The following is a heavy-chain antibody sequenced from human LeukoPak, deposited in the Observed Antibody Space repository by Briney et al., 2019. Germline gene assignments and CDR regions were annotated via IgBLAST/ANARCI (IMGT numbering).Heavy chain of an antibody. J-gene: IGHJ4*02. D-gene: IGHD2-2*02. Sequence: PSETLSLTCAVYGGSFSGYYWGWIRQPPGKGLEWIGEINHSGSTNYNPSLKSRVTISVDTSKNQFSLKLSSVTAADTAVYYCARQGLDCSSTSCYTTYHYWGQGTLVTVSS. CDR3: ARQGLDCSSTSCYTTYHY. CDR1: GGSFSGYY. CDR2: INHSGST. V-gene: IGHV4-34*01.